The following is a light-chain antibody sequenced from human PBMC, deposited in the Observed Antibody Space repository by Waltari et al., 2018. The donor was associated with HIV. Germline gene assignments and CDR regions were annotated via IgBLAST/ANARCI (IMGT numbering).Light chain of an antibody. V-gene: IGLV4-69*01. CDR2: LKSDGRH. J-gene: IGLJ2*01. CDR3: QTWGAGSVV. CDR1: SGQSRYA. Sequence: QLVLTQSPSASASLGASVRLNCSLSSGQSRYAIAWHQNQTEKGPRFLMKLKSDGRHVRGAGIPDRFSGSSSGAERYLTISGLQSEDAADYYCQTWGAGSVVFGGGTKLTVL.